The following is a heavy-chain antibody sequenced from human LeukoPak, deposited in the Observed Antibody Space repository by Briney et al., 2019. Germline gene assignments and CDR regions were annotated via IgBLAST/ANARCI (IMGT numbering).Heavy chain of an antibody. CDR1: GGSISSSSYY. D-gene: IGHD2-2*02. CDR3: ARLKIPDQLLYWDNWFGP. Sequence: PSETLSLTCTVSGGSISSSSYYWGWIRQPPGKGLEWIGSIYYSGSTYYNPSLKSRVTISVDTSKNQFSLKLSSVTAADTAVYYCARLKIPDQLLYWDNWFGPWGQGTLVAVSS. J-gene: IGHJ5*02. CDR2: IYYSGST. V-gene: IGHV4-39*01.